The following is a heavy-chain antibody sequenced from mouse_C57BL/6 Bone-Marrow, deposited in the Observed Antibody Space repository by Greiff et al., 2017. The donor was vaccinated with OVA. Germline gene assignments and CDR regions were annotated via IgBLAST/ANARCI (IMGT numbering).Heavy chain of an antibody. J-gene: IGHJ4*01. Sequence: EVNLVESGGGLVKPGGSLKLSCAASGFTFSDYGMHWVRQAPEKGLEWVAYISSGSSTIYYADTVKGRFTISRDNAKNTLFLQMTSLRSEDTAMYYCARYYYGRGYAMDYRGQGTSVTVSS. CDR2: ISSGSSTI. V-gene: IGHV5-17*01. D-gene: IGHD1-1*01. CDR3: ARYYYGRGYAMDY. CDR1: GFTFSDYG.